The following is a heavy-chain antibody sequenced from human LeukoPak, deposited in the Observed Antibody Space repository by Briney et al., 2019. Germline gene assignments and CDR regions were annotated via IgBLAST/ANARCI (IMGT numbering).Heavy chain of an antibody. D-gene: IGHD3-10*01. CDR3: ARAVSGVVSGSWFDP. CDR2: INNSGYT. CDR1: CGSFSGYN. Sequence: PSSILFPSSAVYCGSFSGYNRGGSRAPPGGRLWWTGVINNSGYTNYKPSLKSRVTISIDKSKNQLSLKLSSVTAADTAVYYCARAVSGVVSGSWFDPWGQGTLVTVSS. V-gene: IGHV4-34*01. J-gene: IGHJ5*02.